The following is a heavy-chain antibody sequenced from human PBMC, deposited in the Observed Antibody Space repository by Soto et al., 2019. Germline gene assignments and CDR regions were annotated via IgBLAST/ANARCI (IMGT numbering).Heavy chain of an antibody. CDR1: GFTFSDYY. CDR3: ARGLTYDFWSGSYYFDY. CDR2: ISSSSSYT. J-gene: IGHJ4*02. Sequence: QVQLVESGGGLVKPGGSLRLSCAASGFTFSDYYMSWIRQAPGKGREWVSYISSSSSYTNYADSVKGRFTISRDNAKNSLYLQMNSLRAEDTAVYYCARGLTYDFWSGSYYFDYWGQGTLVTVSS. D-gene: IGHD3-3*01. V-gene: IGHV3-11*06.